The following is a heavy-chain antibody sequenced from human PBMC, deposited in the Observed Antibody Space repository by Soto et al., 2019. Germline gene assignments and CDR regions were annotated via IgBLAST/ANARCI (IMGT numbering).Heavy chain of an antibody. D-gene: IGHD6-13*01. CDR3: AGFAGEGSVYSSSGYAY. V-gene: IGHV1-8*01. J-gene: IGHJ4*02. CDR1: GYTFTSYD. CDR2: MNHNSGNT. Sequence: QVQLVPSGAEVKKPGASVKVSCKASGYTFTSYDINWMRQATGQGLEWMGWMNHNSGNTGYAQMFQGRVTMTRNTSISTACMELSSLRSEDTDVYYCAGFAGEGSVYSSSGYAYWGQGSLVTVSS.